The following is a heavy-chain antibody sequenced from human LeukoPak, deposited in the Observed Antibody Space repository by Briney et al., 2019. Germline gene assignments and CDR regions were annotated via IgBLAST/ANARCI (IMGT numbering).Heavy chain of an antibody. CDR2: ISSSGSYI. CDR3: ARAGKAAGDY. V-gene: IGHV3-21*01. CDR1: GLTFSSYA. J-gene: IGHJ4*02. Sequence: GGSLRLSCAASGLTFSSYAMSWVRQPPGKGLEWVSYISSSGSYIYYAYSVKGRFTISKKNAKNSFYLQMNRLTAETTADYYWARAGKAAGDYWGQGTLVTVSS. D-gene: IGHD6-13*01.